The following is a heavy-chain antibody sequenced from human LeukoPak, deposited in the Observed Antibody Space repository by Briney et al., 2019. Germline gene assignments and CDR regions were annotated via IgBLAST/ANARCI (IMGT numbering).Heavy chain of an antibody. V-gene: IGHV4-34*01. CDR2: INHSGST. Sequence: SETLSLTCAVYGVSFSGYYWSWLRQPPGKGLEWVGEINHSGSTNYNPSLKSRVTISVDTSKNQFSLKLSSVTAADTAVYYCARGVIVGATKEFDHWGQGTLVTVSS. CDR1: GVSFSGYY. CDR3: ARGVIVGATKEFDH. J-gene: IGHJ4*02. D-gene: IGHD1-26*01.